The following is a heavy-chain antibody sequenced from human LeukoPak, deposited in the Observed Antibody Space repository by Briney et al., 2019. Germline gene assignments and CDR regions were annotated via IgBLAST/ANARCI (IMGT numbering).Heavy chain of an antibody. Sequence: GGSLRLSCAASGFTFSNAWMSWVRQAPGKGLEWVGRIKSKTDGGTTDYAAPVKGRFTISRDDSKNTLYLQMNSLKTEDTAVYYCTTEENVGATSFDYWGQGTLVTVSS. CDR3: TTEENVGATSFDY. CDR1: GFTFSNAW. CDR2: IKSKTDGGTT. D-gene: IGHD1-26*01. J-gene: IGHJ4*02. V-gene: IGHV3-15*01.